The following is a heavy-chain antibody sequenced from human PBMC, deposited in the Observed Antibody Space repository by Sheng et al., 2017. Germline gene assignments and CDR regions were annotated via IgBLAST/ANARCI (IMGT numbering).Heavy chain of an antibody. CDR1: GYTFTGYY. J-gene: IGHJ6*03. CDR2: INPNSGGT. CDR3: ARGQYQLPQYYYYMDV. V-gene: IGHV1-2*06. Sequence: QVQLVQSGAEMKKPGASVKVSCKASGYTFTGYYMHWVRQAPGQGLEWMGRINPNSGGTNYAQKFQGRVTMTRDTSISTAYMELSRLRSDDTAVYYCARGQYQLPQYYYYMDVWGKGTTVTVSS. D-gene: IGHD2-2*01.